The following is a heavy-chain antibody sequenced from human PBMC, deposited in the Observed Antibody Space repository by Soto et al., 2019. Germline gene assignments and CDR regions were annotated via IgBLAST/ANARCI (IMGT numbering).Heavy chain of an antibody. D-gene: IGHD5-12*01. CDR1: GFTFSSYA. CDR2: ISGSGGST. CDR3: AKALRLFLYYGMDV. J-gene: IGHJ6*02. Sequence: GGSLRLSCAASGFTFSSYAMSWVRQAPGKGLEWVSAISGSGGSTYYADSVKGRSTISRDNSKNTLYLQMNSLRAEDTAVYYCAKALRLFLYYGMDVWGQGTTVTVSS. V-gene: IGHV3-23*01.